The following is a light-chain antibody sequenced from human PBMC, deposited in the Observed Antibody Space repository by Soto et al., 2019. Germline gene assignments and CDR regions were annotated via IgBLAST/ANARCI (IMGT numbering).Light chain of an antibody. J-gene: IGKJ2*01. CDR3: QQYNNWPPHT. CDR2: GAS. Sequence: EIVMTQSPATLSVSPGERATLSCRASQSVNSNLAWYQQKPGRAPRLLIYGASTRATGIPASFSGSGSGTQCTLNINSLQSKDLAVYYCQQYNNWPPHTFGQGTKLEI. CDR1: QSVNSN. V-gene: IGKV3-15*01.